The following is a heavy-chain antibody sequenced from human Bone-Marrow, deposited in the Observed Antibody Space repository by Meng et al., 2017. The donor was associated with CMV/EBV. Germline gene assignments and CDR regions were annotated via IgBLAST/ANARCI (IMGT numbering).Heavy chain of an antibody. D-gene: IGHD6-6*01. J-gene: IGHJ6*02. V-gene: IGHV3-48*03. CDR1: GFTFTNFE. CDR3: ARTYTSSSAISYYYYGMDV. CDR2: ISSSSSAI. Sequence: GESLKISCAASGFTFTNFEMNWVRQAPGKGLEWVSYISSSSSAIYYADSVKGRFTISRDNAKSSLFLQMNSLRAEDTAVYYCARTYTSSSAISYYYYGMDVWGQGTTVTFAS.